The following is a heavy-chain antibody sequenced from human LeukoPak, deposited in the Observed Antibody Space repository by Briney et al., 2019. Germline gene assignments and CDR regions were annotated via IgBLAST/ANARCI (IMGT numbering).Heavy chain of an antibody. V-gene: IGHV4-61*01. CDR2: IYYSGST. CDR3: ARSAGD. D-gene: IGHD3-10*01. Sequence: PSETLSLTCTVSGGSVSSGSYYWSWIRQPPGKGLEWIGYIYYSGSTNYNPSLKSRVTISVDTSKNQFSLKLSSVTAADTAVYYCARSAGDWGQGTLVTVSS. CDR1: GGSVSSGSYY. J-gene: IGHJ4*02.